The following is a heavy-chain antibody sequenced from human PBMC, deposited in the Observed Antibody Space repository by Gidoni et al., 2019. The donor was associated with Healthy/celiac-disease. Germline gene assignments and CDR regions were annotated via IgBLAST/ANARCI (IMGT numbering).Heavy chain of an antibody. CDR3: ARDTAPNLDY. J-gene: IGHJ4*02. D-gene: IGHD6-25*01. V-gene: IGHV3-48*01. Sequence: EVQLVESGGGLVQPGGSLRLSCAASGFTFSSYSMNWVRQAPGKGLGWVSYISSSSSTIYYADSVKGRFTISRDNAKNSLYLQMNSLRAEDTAVYYCARDTAPNLDYWGQGTLVTVSS. CDR1: GFTFSSYS. CDR2: ISSSSSTI.